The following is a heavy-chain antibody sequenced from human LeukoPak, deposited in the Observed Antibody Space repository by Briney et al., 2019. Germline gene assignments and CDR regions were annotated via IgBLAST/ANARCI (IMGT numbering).Heavy chain of an antibody. CDR2: INLDGSEE. D-gene: IGHD3-16*01. CDR3: ASGRHAFLR. Sequence: SGGALRLSCAASGFAFNTYWMTWVRQAPGKGLEWVANINLDGSEEHYVDSSLKGRFTISRDNAKNSLYLQMNSLRVEDTVVYYCASGRHAFLRWGQGTLVTVPS. J-gene: IGHJ4*02. CDR1: GFAFNTYW. V-gene: IGHV3-7*01.